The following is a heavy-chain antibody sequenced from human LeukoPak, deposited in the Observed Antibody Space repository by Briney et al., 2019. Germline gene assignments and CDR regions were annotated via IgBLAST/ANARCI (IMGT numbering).Heavy chain of an antibody. J-gene: IGHJ4*02. CDR2: IDSTGAYT. CDR1: GFIFSNYA. V-gene: IGHV3-23*01. D-gene: IGHD6-25*01. Sequence: GGSLRLSCAASGFIFSNYAMSWVRQAPGKGLEWVPAIDSTGAYTWYADSVKGRFTISKDSSKTILYLQMNSLRAEDAAVYFCAKGSAAGRPYYFDYWGQGTLVTVSS. CDR3: AKGSAAGRPYYFDY.